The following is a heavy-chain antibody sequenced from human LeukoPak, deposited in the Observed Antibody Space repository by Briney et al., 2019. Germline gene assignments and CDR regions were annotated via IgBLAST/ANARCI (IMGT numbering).Heavy chain of an antibody. J-gene: IGHJ4*02. CDR1: GGSFSGYY. CDR3: ARGLSAVVY. V-gene: IGHV4-34*01. Sequence: SEALSLTCAVYGGSFSGYYWSWIRQPPGKGLEWIGEINHSGSTNYNPSLKSRVTISVDTSKKQFSLKLSSVTAADTAVYYCARGLSAVVYWGQGTLVTVSS. D-gene: IGHD3-16*02. CDR2: INHSGST.